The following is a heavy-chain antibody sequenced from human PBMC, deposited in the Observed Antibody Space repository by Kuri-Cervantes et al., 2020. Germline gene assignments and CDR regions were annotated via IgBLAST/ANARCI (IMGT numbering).Heavy chain of an antibody. V-gene: IGHV4-38-2*01. CDR2: IYHSGST. CDR3: ARKAGGYYYYYMDV. D-gene: IGHD6-13*01. CDR1: GYSISSGYY. J-gene: IGHJ6*03. Sequence: GSLRLSCAISGYSISSGYYWGWIRQPPGKGLEWIGSIYHSGSTYYNPSLKSRVTISVDTSKNQFSLKLSSVTAADTAVYYCARKAGGYYYYYMDVWGKATTVTVSS.